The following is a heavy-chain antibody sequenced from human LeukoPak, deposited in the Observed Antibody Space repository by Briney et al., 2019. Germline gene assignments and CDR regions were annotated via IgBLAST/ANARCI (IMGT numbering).Heavy chain of an antibody. CDR1: GYTFTGYY. V-gene: IGHV1-18*04. CDR2: ISAYNGNT. CDR3: ARDDYGDYYNWFDP. Sequence: GASVKVSCKASGYTFTGYYMHWVRQAPGQGLEWMGWISAYNGNTNYAQKLQGRVTMTTDTSTSTAYMELRSLRSDDTAVYYCARDDYGDYYNWFDPWGQGTLVTVSS. D-gene: IGHD4-17*01. J-gene: IGHJ5*02.